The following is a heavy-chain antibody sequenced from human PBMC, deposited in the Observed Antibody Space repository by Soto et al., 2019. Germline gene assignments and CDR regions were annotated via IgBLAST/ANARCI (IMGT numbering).Heavy chain of an antibody. Sequence: GGSLRLSCAASGFTFSSYGMHWVRQAPGKGLEWVAVIWYDGSNKYYADSVKGRFTISRDNSKNTLYLQMNSLRAEDTAVYYCARDPDPYCSGGSCPRGWFDPWGQGTLVTVSS. D-gene: IGHD2-15*01. CDR1: GFTFSSYG. J-gene: IGHJ5*02. CDR2: IWYDGSNK. V-gene: IGHV3-33*01. CDR3: ARDPDPYCSGGSCPRGWFDP.